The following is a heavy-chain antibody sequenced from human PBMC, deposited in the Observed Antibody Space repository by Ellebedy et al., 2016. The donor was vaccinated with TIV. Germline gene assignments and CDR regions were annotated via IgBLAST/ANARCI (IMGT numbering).Heavy chain of an antibody. CDR3: AKGGSRDRPHDAFDI. J-gene: IGHJ3*02. CDR2: IGGSGDGT. Sequence: PGGSLRLSCAASGFSFSSYVMIWVRQAPGKGLEWVSLIGGSGDGTYYADSVKGRLTISRDNSKNTLSLQMNSLRVEDTAVYYCAKGGSRDRPHDAFDIWGQGTMVTVSS. V-gene: IGHV3-23*01. D-gene: IGHD3-16*01. CDR1: GFSFSSYV.